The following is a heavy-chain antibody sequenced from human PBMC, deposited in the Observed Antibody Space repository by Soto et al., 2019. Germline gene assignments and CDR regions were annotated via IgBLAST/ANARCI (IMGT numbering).Heavy chain of an antibody. Sequence: PSETLSLTCTVSGGSISSSSYYWGWIRQPPGKGLEWIGSIYYSGSTYYNPSLKSRVTISVDTSKNQFSLKLSSVTAADTAVYYCARRVGEWLLNGGMDVWGQGTTVTVSS. CDR3: ARRVGEWLLNGGMDV. V-gene: IGHV4-39*01. J-gene: IGHJ6*02. CDR1: GGSISSSSYY. CDR2: IYYSGST. D-gene: IGHD3-3*01.